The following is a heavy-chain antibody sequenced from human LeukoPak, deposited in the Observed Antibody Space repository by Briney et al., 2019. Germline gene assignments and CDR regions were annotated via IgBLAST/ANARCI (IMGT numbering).Heavy chain of an antibody. D-gene: IGHD6-6*01. CDR1: GFTFSTYW. CDR3: ARGGAARPDF. Sequence: GGSLRLSCAASGFTFSTYWMNWFRQTPGKGLEGVAKIKADGGEKDHVASVKGRFTISRDNAKNSLYLQMNSLRVEDTAVYYCARGGAARPDFWGQGTLVTVSS. CDR2: IKADGGEK. J-gene: IGHJ4*02. V-gene: IGHV3-7*01.